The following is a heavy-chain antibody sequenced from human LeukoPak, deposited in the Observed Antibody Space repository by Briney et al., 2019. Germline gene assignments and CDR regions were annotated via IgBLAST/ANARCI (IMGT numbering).Heavy chain of an antibody. Sequence: GESLKISCSTSGYSFASYWIAWVRQKPGKGPEWMGVIFPKDSDTRYSPSFERQVIISDDTSTSTAHLQWSSLEASDTAMYFCAKCRDYYDSSGFYTYDVWGQGTMVTV. D-gene: IGHD3-22*01. CDR1: GYSFASYW. CDR3: AKCRDYYDSSGFYTYDV. CDR2: IFPKDSDT. J-gene: IGHJ3*01. V-gene: IGHV5-51*01.